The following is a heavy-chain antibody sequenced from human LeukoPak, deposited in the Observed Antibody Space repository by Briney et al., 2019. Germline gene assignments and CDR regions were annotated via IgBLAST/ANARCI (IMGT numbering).Heavy chain of an antibody. J-gene: IGHJ3*02. CDR3: ARDILTDDAFDI. Sequence: AAVKVSCKASGYTFTGYFMHWVRQAPGQGLEWMGWIDPNSGGTNYAQKFQGRVTMTRDTSISTAYMELSRLTSDDTAVYYCARDILTDDAFDIWGQGTMVTVSS. CDR1: GYTFTGYF. D-gene: IGHD7-27*01. CDR2: IDPNSGGT. V-gene: IGHV1-2*02.